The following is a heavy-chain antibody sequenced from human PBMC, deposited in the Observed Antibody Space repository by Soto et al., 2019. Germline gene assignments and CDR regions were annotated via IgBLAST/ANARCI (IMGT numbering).Heavy chain of an antibody. CDR1: GGSFSGYY. Sequence: SETLSLTCAVYGGSFSGYYWSWIRQPPGKGLEWIGEINHSGSTNYNPSLKSRVTISVDTSKNQFSLKLSSVTAADTAVYYCASSDIVVVPAAMGPFDIWGQGTMVTVSS. V-gene: IGHV4-34*01. CDR2: INHSGST. CDR3: ASSDIVVVPAAMGPFDI. J-gene: IGHJ3*02. D-gene: IGHD2-2*01.